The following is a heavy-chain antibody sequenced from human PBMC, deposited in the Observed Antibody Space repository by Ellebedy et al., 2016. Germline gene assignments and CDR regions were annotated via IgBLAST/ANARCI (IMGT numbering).Heavy chain of an antibody. CDR1: GFSLSTYW. V-gene: IGHV3-7*01. CDR3: AKDYLGGVLPSSWYSY. J-gene: IGHJ4*02. D-gene: IGHD6-13*01. Sequence: GESLKISCAASGFSLSTYWMSWVRQAPGKGLEWVANTDTEGTEKHHVDSVKGRFTISRDNSKNTLYLQMNSLISEDTAVYYCAKDYLGGVLPSSWYSYWGQGTLVTVSS. CDR2: TDTEGTEK.